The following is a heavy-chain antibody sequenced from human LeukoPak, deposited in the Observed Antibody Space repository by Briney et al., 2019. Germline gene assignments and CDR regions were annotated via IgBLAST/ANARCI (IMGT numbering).Heavy chain of an antibody. D-gene: IGHD3-22*01. J-gene: IGHJ4*02. CDR2: INHSGST. CDR1: GGSFSGYY. CDR3: ARVGYDSSGYYPTLFDY. V-gene: IGHV4-34*01. Sequence: SETLSLTCAVYGGSFSGYYWSWIRQPPGKGLEWIGEINHSGSTNYNPSLKSRVTISVDTSKNQFSLKLSSVTAADTAVYYCARVGYDSSGYYPTLFDYWGQGTLVTVSS.